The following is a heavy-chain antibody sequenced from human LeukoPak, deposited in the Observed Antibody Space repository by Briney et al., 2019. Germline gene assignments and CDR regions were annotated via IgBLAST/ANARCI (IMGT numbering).Heavy chain of an antibody. CDR3: ARDRDIVVVPAAIPNLGVGQMDV. Sequence: GSSVKVSCKAPGGTFSSYAISWVRQAPGQGLEWMGGIIPIFGTANYAQKFQGRVTITTDESTSTAYMELSGLRSEDTAVYYCARDRDIVVVPAAIPNLGVGQMDVWGKGTTVTVSS. D-gene: IGHD2-2*02. V-gene: IGHV1-69*05. CDR1: GGTFSSYA. CDR2: IIPIFGTA. J-gene: IGHJ6*04.